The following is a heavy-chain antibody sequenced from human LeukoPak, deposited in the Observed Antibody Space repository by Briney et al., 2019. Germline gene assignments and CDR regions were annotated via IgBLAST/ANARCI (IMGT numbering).Heavy chain of an antibody. CDR3: ARGPASTELWLDYFDY. V-gene: IGHV4-61*02. D-gene: IGHD3-10*01. CDR1: GVSISSGTYY. Sequence: SETLSLTCTVSGVSISSGTYYWSWLRQPAGKGLEWIERIHTSGSTNYNPSLKSRVTISLDTSKNQLSLKVTSVTAADTAVYYCARGPASTELWLDYFDYWGQGTLVTVSS. J-gene: IGHJ4*02. CDR2: IHTSGST.